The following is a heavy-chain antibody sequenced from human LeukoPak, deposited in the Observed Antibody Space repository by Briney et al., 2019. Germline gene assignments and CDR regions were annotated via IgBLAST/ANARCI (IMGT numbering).Heavy chain of an antibody. CDR1: GGSFSGYY. J-gene: IGHJ4*02. CDR3: ARADHDYYDSSGYLGY. V-gene: IGHV4-34*01. Sequence: SETLSLTCAVYGGSFSGYYWSWIRQPPGKGLEWIGEINHSGSTNYNPPLKSRVTISVDTSKNQFSLKLSSVTAADTAVYYCARADHDYYDSSGYLGYWGQGTLVTVSS. D-gene: IGHD3-22*01. CDR2: INHSGST.